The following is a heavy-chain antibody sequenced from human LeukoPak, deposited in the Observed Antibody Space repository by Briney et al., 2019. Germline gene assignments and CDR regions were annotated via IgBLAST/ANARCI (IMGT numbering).Heavy chain of an antibody. D-gene: IGHD3-22*01. CDR1: GFTFSDYY. J-gene: IGHJ4*02. V-gene: IGHV3-11*04. CDR2: ISSSGSTI. Sequence: GGSLRLSCAASGFTFSDYYMSWIRQAPGKGLEWVSYISSSGSTIYYADSVKGRFTISRDNAKNSLYLQMNSLRAEDTAVYYCARDPHYYDSSGYYGVEDNFDYWGQGTLVTVSS. CDR3: ARDPHYYDSSGYYGVEDNFDY.